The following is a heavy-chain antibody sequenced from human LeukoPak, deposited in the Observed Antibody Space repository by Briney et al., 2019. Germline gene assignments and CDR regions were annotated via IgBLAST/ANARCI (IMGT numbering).Heavy chain of an antibody. CDR1: GFTFSSHW. Sequence: PGGSLRLSCAASGFTFSSHWMHWVRQAPGKGLVWVSRINSDGSITTYADSAQGRFTIPRDNAKNTLYLQMNSLRVEDTAVYYCARDYNWNPPDYWGQGTLVTVSS. CDR3: ARDYNWNPPDY. V-gene: IGHV3-74*01. CDR2: INSDGSIT. J-gene: IGHJ4*02. D-gene: IGHD1-1*01.